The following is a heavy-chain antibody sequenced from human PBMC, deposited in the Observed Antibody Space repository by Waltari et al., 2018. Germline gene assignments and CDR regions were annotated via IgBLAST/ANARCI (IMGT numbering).Heavy chain of an antibody. J-gene: IGHJ1*01. Sequence: EVQLVESGGGLIQPGGSLRPSCAASGSTFSSNSMCWVRQPPGKGLEWVSVIYSGGSTYDADSVKGRFTISRDNSKNTLYLQMNSLRAEDTAVYYCASHDYYDSSGYGLFQHWGQGTLVTVSS. CDR1: GSTFSSNS. V-gene: IGHV3-53*01. D-gene: IGHD3-22*01. CDR3: ASHDYYDSSGYGLFQH. CDR2: IYSGGST.